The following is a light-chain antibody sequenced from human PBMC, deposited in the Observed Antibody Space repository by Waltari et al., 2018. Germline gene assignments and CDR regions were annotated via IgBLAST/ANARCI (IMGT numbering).Light chain of an antibody. CDR2: EVS. CDR1: ITDIGDYNY. J-gene: IGLJ3*02. CDR3: ISYAGRNNLV. Sequence: QSALTQPPSASGSLRQSVTISCSGTITDIGDYNYVSWYQQHPGKPPKPIIYEVSKRPSGVPYRFSGSKSGHTASLTVSGLQSEDEAQYYCISYAGRNNLVFGGGTKLTVL. V-gene: IGLV2-8*01.